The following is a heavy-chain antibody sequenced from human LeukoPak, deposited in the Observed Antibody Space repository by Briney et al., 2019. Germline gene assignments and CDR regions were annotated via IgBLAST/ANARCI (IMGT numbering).Heavy chain of an antibody. CDR3: ARIPVVDDAFDI. CDR2: IYYSGST. Sequence: PSETLSLTCSVSGGSISSSSYYWGWIRQPPGKGLEWIGSIYYSGSTYYNLSLKSRVTISVDTSKSQFSLKLSSVTAADTAVYYCARIPVVDDAFDIWGQGTMVTVSS. D-gene: IGHD4-23*01. J-gene: IGHJ3*02. V-gene: IGHV4-39*01. CDR1: GGSISSSSYY.